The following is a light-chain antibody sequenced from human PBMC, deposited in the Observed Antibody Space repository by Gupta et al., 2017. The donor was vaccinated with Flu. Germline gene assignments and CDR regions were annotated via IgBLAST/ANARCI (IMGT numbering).Light chain of an antibody. CDR3: AGWGDSLSCWV. CDR1: SSNTGSNY. Sequence: QSVLTQPPSASGTPGQRVTISCSGSSSNTGSNYVYWYQQLPGTAPKLLIYRNNQRPSGVPDRFSGSNSGTSAYLVISGLRSEDEAEYYGAGWGDSLSCWVFGGGTKLTVL. V-gene: IGLV1-47*01. J-gene: IGLJ3*02. CDR2: RNN.